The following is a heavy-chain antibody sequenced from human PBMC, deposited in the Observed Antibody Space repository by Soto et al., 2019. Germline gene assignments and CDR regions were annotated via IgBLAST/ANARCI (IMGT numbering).Heavy chain of an antibody. Sequence: ETLSLTCGVSGGTVASSHWWSWVRQSPGRGLEWIGNVYHTGDTNFNPSLQSRVTFSVDKSNNQFSLRLTSVTAADTAVYFCAREIVTAGGNNYFDPWGPGTLVTVSS. J-gene: IGHJ5*02. V-gene: IGHV4-4*01. CDR2: VYHTGDT. CDR1: GGTVASSHW. D-gene: IGHD2-21*02. CDR3: AREIVTAGGNNYFDP.